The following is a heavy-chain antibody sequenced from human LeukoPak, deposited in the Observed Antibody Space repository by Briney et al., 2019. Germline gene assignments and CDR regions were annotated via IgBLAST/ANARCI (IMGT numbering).Heavy chain of an antibody. V-gene: IGHV3-30*02. CDR3: AKDGSAYSSNQRYYYYMDV. CDR1: GFTFSSYG. CDR2: IRYDGSNK. D-gene: IGHD2-2*01. Sequence: PGGSLRLSCAASGFTFSSYGMHWVRQAPGKGLEWVAFIRYDGSNKYYADSVKGRFTISRDNSKNTLYLQMNSLRAEDTAVYYCAKDGSAYSSNQRYYYYMDVWGKGTTVTVSS. J-gene: IGHJ6*03.